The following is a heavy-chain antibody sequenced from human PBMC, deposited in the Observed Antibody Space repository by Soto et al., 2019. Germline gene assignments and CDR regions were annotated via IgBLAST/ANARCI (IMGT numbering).Heavy chain of an antibody. Sequence: GGSLRLSCAASGFTFSSYGMHWVRQAPGKGLEWVSVIWCGGSNKYYADSVKGRFTISRDNSKNTLYLQMNSLRAEDTAVYYCAKGGGYCSGGSCYDAFDIWGQGTMVTVSS. V-gene: IGHV3-33*06. CDR2: IWCGGSNK. CDR3: AKGGGYCSGGSCYDAFDI. J-gene: IGHJ3*02. D-gene: IGHD2-15*01. CDR1: GFTFSSYG.